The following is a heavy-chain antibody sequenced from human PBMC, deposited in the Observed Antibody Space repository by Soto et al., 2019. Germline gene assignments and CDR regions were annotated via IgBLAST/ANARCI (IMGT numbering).Heavy chain of an antibody. CDR2: ISAYNGNT. V-gene: IGHV1-18*04. CDR1: GYTFTSYG. CDR3: ARDIVVVPALVY. Sequence: ASVKVSCKASGYTFTSYGISWVRQAPGQGLEWMGWISAYNGNTNYAQKLQGRVTMTTDTSTSTAYMELRSLRPDDTAVYYCARDIVVVPALVYWGQGTLVTVSS. D-gene: IGHD2-2*01. J-gene: IGHJ4*02.